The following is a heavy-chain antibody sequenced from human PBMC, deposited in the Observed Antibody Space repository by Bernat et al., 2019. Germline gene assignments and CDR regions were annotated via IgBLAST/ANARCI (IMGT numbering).Heavy chain of an antibody. J-gene: IGHJ6*02. Sequence: EVQLVESGGGLVQPGGSLRLSCAASGFTFSSYSMNWVRQAPGKGLEWVSYISSSSSTIYYADSVKGRFTISRDNAKNSLYLQMNSLRDEDTAVYYCARDVNWLGDRNYYYYDGMDVWGQGTTVTVSS. CDR3: ARDVNWLGDRNYYYYDGMDV. CDR1: GFTFSSYS. V-gene: IGHV3-48*02. D-gene: IGHD6-19*01. CDR2: ISSSSSTI.